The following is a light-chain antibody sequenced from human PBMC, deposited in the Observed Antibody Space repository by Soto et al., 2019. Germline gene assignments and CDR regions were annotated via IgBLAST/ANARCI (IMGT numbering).Light chain of an antibody. Sequence: EIVLTQSPGTLSLSPGESATLSCRASQSVSSSNLAWYQQKPGQAPRLLIYGASHRATGIPDRFSGGGSGTDFTLTISRLEPEDFAVYYCQQYGSSHWTFGQGTKVDI. V-gene: IGKV3-20*01. CDR2: GAS. J-gene: IGKJ1*01. CDR1: QSVSSSN. CDR3: QQYGSSHWT.